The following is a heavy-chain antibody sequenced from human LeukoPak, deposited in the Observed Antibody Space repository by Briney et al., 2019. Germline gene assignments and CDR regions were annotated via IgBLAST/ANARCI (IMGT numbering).Heavy chain of an antibody. CDR3: AREASGYCSSTSCYPNYYYYYHMDA. CDR2: INHSGST. Sequence: SETLSLTCAVYGGSFSGYYWSWIRQPPGKGLEWIGEINHSGSTNYNPSLKSRVTISVDTSKNQFSLKLSSVTAADTAVYYCAREASGYCSSTSCYPNYYYYYHMDAWGKGTTVTVSS. D-gene: IGHD2-2*01. CDR1: GGSFSGYY. V-gene: IGHV4-34*01. J-gene: IGHJ6*03.